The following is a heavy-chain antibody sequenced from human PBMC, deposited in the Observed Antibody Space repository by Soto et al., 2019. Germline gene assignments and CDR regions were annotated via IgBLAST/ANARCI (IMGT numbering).Heavy chain of an antibody. Sequence: PGESLKISCKGSGYXXXGYWITWGSQKPGKGSEWMGRIDPSDSQTYYSPSFRGHVTISVTKSITTVFLQWSSLRASDTAMYYCARQIYDSDTGPNFQYYFDSWGQGTPVTVSS. D-gene: IGHD3-22*01. V-gene: IGHV5-10-1*01. CDR1: GYXXXGYW. CDR2: IDPSDSQT. CDR3: ARQIYDSDTGPNFQYYFDS. J-gene: IGHJ4*02.